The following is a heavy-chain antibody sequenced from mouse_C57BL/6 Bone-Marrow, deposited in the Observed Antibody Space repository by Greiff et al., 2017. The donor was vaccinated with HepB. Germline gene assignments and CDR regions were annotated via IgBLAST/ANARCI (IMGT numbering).Heavy chain of an antibody. CDR2: IDPSDSYT. D-gene: IGHD1-1*01. V-gene: IGHV1-69*01. CDR3: ARGDYGSSYRFAY. J-gene: IGHJ3*01. Sequence: QVQLQQSGAELVRPGASVKLSCKASGYTFTSYWMHWVTQRPGPGLEWIGEIDPSDSYTNYNQKFKGKSTLTVDKSSSTAYMQLSSLTSEDSAVYYCARGDYGSSYRFAYWGQGTLVTVSA. CDR1: GYTFTSYW.